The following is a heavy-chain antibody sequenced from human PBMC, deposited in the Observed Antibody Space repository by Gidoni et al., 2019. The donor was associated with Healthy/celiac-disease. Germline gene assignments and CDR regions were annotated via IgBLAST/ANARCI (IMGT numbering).Heavy chain of an antibody. CDR3: ARDSTMVRRNYYYYYGMDV. J-gene: IGHJ6*02. Sequence: DVQLVESGGGLVKPGGSLRLSCAAAGFTSSSYRLTWVRQAPGKGLEWVSSISSSSSYIYYADSVKGRFTISRDNAKNSLYLQMNSLRAEDTAVYYCARDSTMVRRNYYYYYGMDVWGQGTTVTVSS. CDR2: ISSSSSYI. D-gene: IGHD3-10*01. CDR1: GFTSSSYR. V-gene: IGHV3-21*01.